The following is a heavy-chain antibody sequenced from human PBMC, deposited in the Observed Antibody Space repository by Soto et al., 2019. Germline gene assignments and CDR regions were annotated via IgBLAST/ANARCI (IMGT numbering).Heavy chain of an antibody. CDR2: IYPGDSDA. D-gene: IGHD2-15*01. Sequence: GESLKISCKGSGCSFTSYWIGWVRQMPGKGLEWMGIIYPGDSDARYSPSFQGQVTISADKSISTAYLQWSSLKASDTAMYYCALAQGDCSGGSCYSPWFDPWGQGTLVTVSS. CDR1: GCSFTSYW. V-gene: IGHV5-51*01. CDR3: ALAQGDCSGGSCYSPWFDP. J-gene: IGHJ5*02.